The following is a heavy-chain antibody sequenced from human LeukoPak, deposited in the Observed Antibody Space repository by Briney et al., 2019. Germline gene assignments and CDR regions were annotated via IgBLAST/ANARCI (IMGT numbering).Heavy chain of an antibody. J-gene: IGHJ4*02. Sequence: SETLSLTCTVSGGSISSSSYYWGWIRQPPGKGLEWIGSILYSGTTYYNPSLKSRVTISADTSKNQFSLKLTSVTAADTAVYYCARHASGTGYSPFDYWGQGTLVTVSS. CDR1: GGSISSSSYY. V-gene: IGHV4-39*01. D-gene: IGHD3/OR15-3a*01. CDR3: ARHASGTGYSPFDY. CDR2: ILYSGTT.